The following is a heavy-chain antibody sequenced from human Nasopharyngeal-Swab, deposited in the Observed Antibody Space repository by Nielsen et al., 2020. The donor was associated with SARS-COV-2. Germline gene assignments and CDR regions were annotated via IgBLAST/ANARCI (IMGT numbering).Heavy chain of an antibody. V-gene: IGHV1-2*06. CDR2: IHPDNGGI. Sequence: ASVKVSCKASGYSFTDYYMHWVRQAPGQGPEWMGRIHPDNGGIKYSQNFQGRVTMTRDTSITTVYMELSRLTSDDTAVYYCARGAVPEGPYSSSSGGYWGQGTLVTVSS. CDR1: GYSFTDYY. CDR3: ARGAVPEGPYSSSSGGY. J-gene: IGHJ4*02. D-gene: IGHD6-6*01.